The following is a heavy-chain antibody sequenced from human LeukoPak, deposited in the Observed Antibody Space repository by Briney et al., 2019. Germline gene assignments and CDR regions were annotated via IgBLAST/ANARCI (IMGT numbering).Heavy chain of an antibody. CDR1: GFTFSSYW. CDR2: INSDGSST. CDR3: ARSMVISDFDY. V-gene: IGHV3-74*01. J-gene: IGHJ4*02. D-gene: IGHD5-18*01. Sequence: PGGSLRLSCVASGFTFSSYWMHWVRQAPEKGLVWVSRINSDGSSTSYADSVKGRFTISRDNAKNTLYLQMNSLRAEDTAVYYCARSMVISDFDYWGQGTLVTVSS.